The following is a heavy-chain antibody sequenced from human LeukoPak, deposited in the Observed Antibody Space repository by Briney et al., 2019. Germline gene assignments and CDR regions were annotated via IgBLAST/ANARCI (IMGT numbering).Heavy chain of an antibody. V-gene: IGHV3-30*02. CDR2: IRYDGSNK. D-gene: IGHD5-24*01. CDR1: GFTFSSYW. J-gene: IGHJ4*02. Sequence: GGSLRLSCTASGFTFSSYWMTWVRHAPGKGLEWVAFIRYDGSNKYCADSVKGRFTISRDNSKNTLYLQMNSLRAEDTAVYYCAKDLYLGTDGYTLDYWGQGTLVTVSS. CDR3: AKDLYLGTDGYTLDY.